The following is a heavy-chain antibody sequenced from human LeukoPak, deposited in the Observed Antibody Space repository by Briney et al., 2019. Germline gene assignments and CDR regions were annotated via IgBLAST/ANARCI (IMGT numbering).Heavy chain of an antibody. CDR2: IKQDGSEK. CDR1: GFTFSSYW. V-gene: IGHV3-7*01. Sequence: GGSLRLSCAASGFTFSSYWMSWVRQAPGKGLEWVANIKQDGSEKYYVDSVKGRFTISRDNAKNSLYLQMNSLRAEDTAVYYCAREAAYDYVWGSYRNPLDFDYWGQGTLVTVSS. CDR3: AREAAYDYVWGSYRNPLDFDY. J-gene: IGHJ4*02. D-gene: IGHD3-16*02.